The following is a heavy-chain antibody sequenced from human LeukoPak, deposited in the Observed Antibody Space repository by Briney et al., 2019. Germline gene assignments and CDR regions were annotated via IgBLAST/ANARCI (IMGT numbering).Heavy chain of an antibody. J-gene: IGHJ3*02. D-gene: IGHD2-2*01. CDR2: IYSGGST. V-gene: IGHV3-53*04. CDR1: GFTFSSYG. Sequence: GGSLRLSCAASGFTFSSYGMHWVRQAPGKGLEWVAVIYSGGSTYYADSVKGRFTISRHNSKNTLYLQMNSLRAEDTAVYYCVRKVGPHGAFDIWGQGTMVTVSS. CDR3: VRKVGPHGAFDI.